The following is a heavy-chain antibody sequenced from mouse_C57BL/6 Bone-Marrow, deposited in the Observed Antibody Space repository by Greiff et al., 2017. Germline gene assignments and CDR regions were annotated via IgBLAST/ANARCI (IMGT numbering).Heavy chain of an antibody. CDR1: GFTFSSYA. CDR2: ISSGGDYI. J-gene: IGHJ1*03. D-gene: IGHD1-1*01. V-gene: IGHV5-9-1*02. CDR3: TREDGSRAWYFDV. Sequence: EVKLMESGEGLVKPGGSLKLSCAASGFTFSSYAMSWVRQTPEKRLEWVAYISSGGDYIYFADTVKGRFTISRDKARNTLYLQMSSLKSEDTAMYYCTREDGSRAWYFDVWGTGTTVTVSS.